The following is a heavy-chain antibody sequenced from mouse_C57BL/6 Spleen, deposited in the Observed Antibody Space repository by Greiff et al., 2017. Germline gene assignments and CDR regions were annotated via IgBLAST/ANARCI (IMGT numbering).Heavy chain of an antibody. J-gene: IGHJ3*01. D-gene: IGHD2-4*01. CDR3: ARGRDYDYSWFAY. CDR1: GYTFTSYG. V-gene: IGHV1-64*01. Sequence: VQLQQPGAELVKPGASVTLSCKASGYTFTSYGMHWVKQRPGQGLEWIGMLHPNSGSTNYNEKFKSKATLTVDKSSSPAYMQLRSLTSEASAVYYCARGRDYDYSWFAYWGQGTLVTVSA. CDR2: LHPNSGST.